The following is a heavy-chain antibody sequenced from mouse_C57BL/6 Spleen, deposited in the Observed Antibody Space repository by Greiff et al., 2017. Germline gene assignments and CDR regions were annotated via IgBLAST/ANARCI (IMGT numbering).Heavy chain of an antibody. CDR3: ARGFPSGTLGY. Sequence: VQLQQSGPGLVQPSQSLSITCTVSGFSLTSYGVHWVRQSPGKGLEWLGVIWSGGSTDYNAAFISSLSISKDNSKSQVFFKMNSLQADDTAIYYCARGFPSGTLGYWGQGTTLTVSS. CDR2: IWSGGST. J-gene: IGHJ2*01. CDR1: GFSLTSYG. V-gene: IGHV2-2*01. D-gene: IGHD4-1*01.